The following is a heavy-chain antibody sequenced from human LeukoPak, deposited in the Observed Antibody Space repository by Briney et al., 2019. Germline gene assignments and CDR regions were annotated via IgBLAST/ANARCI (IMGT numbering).Heavy chain of an antibody. CDR3: AKGAYGDYPNWFDP. Sequence: PGGSLRLSCAASGFTFDNYAMAWVRQAPGEGLEWVSSICGSGGPTYYADSARGRFIMSRGNSKNTLYLHMNTLRAGDTAVCYCAKGAYGDYPNWFDPWGQGTLVTVSS. D-gene: IGHD4-17*01. V-gene: IGHV3-23*01. CDR2: ICGSGGPT. CDR1: GFTFDNYA. J-gene: IGHJ5*02.